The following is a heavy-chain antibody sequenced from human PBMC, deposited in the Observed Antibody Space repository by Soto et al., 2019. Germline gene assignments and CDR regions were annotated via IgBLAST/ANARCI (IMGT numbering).Heavy chain of an antibody. CDR1: GGSVSSRIC. D-gene: IGHD3-10*01. CDR3: ARHGAFYFDR. J-gene: IGHJ4*02. CDR2: VDLVGNT. V-gene: IGHV4-4*02. Sequence: QVLLQESGPGLAEPSETLSLTWSVSGGSVSSRICWNWVFQSPEKWVEWIGEVDLVGNTRNNPSLTSGVTISVDKSKSQFSLKLTSVTAADTAVYYCARHGAFYFDRWGQGTLVTVSS.